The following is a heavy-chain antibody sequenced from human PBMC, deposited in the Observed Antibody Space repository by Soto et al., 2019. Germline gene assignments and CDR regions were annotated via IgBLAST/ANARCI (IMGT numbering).Heavy chain of an antibody. D-gene: IGHD6-13*01. J-gene: IGHJ5*02. V-gene: IGHV4-34*01. CDR3: ARDPSWIAAAGPKQKNWFDP. Sequence: ASETLSLTCAVYGGSFSGYYWAWIRQPPGKGLEWIGEINHSGVTNYNPSLKSRVTISVDTSERQFSLKLSSVIAADTAVYYCARDPSWIAAAGPKQKNWFDPWGQGTLVTVSS. CDR1: GGSFSGYY. CDR2: INHSGVT.